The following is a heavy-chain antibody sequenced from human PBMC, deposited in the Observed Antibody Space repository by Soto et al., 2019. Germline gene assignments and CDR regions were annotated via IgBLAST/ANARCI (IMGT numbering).Heavy chain of an antibody. CDR2: IIPIFGTA. D-gene: IGHD2-21*02. V-gene: IGHV1-69*01. Sequence: QVQLVQPGAEVQKPGSSVKVSCKASGGTFSSYAISWVRQAPGQGLEWMGGIIPIFGTANYAQKFQGRVTITADESTSTAYMELRSLRSEDTAVYYCARAPLAYCGGDCYSHFDSWGQGTLVPVSS. CDR3: ARAPLAYCGGDCYSHFDS. J-gene: IGHJ4*02. CDR1: GGTFSSYA.